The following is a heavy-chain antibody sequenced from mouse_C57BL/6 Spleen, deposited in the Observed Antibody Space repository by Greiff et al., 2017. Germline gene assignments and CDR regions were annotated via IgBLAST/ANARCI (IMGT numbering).Heavy chain of an antibody. CDR2: INYDGSST. CDR1: GFTFSDYY. CDR3: ARDGVGTTVVAHWYFDV. Sequence: EVQRVESEGGLVQPGSSMKLSCTASGFTFSDYYMAWVRQVPEKGLEWVANINYDGSSTYYLDTLKSRFIISRDNAENILYLQMSSLKSEDTATYYCARDGVGTTVVAHWYFDVWGTGTTVTVSS. D-gene: IGHD1-1*01. V-gene: IGHV5-16*01. J-gene: IGHJ1*03.